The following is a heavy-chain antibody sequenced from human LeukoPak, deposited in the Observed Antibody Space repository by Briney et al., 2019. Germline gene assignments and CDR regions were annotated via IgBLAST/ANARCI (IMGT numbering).Heavy chain of an antibody. D-gene: IGHD5-24*01. Sequence: PSETLSLTCTVSGDSVSNSHYYWAWIRQPPGKGLEWIGTVFYSGTTYYSPSLESRITISVDTSMTLFSLKLTSVTAADTAVYYCASERWSRRSYFDYWGQGMLVTVSS. J-gene: IGHJ4*02. CDR1: GDSVSNSHYY. CDR2: VFYSGTT. V-gene: IGHV4-39*07. CDR3: ASERWSRRSYFDY.